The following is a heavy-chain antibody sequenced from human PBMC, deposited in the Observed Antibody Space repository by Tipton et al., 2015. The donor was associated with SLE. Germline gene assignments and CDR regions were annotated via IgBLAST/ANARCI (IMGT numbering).Heavy chain of an antibody. CDR1: GGSFSGYY. V-gene: IGHV4-34*01. D-gene: IGHD3-10*01. J-gene: IGHJ4*02. CDR2: INHSGST. Sequence: TLSLTCAVYGGSFSGYYWSWIRQPPGKGLEWSGEINHSGSTNYNPSLKSRVTISVDTSKNQFSLKLSSVTAADTAVYYCARGPRGALLWFGDPGFDYWGQGTLVTVSS. CDR3: ARGPRGALLWFGDPGFDY.